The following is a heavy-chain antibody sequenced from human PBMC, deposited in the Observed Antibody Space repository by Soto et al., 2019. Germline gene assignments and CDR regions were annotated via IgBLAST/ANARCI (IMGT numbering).Heavy chain of an antibody. V-gene: IGHV3-13*01. CDR3: ARLHGFYGMDV. CDR1: GFTFSSYD. D-gene: IGHD4-4*01. Sequence: SGGSLRLSCAASGFTFSSYDMHWVRQATGKGLEWVSAIGTAGDTYYPGSVKGRFTISRENAKNSLYLQMNSLRAGDTAVYYCARLHGFYGMDVWGQGTTVTVSS. J-gene: IGHJ6*02. CDR2: IGTAGDT.